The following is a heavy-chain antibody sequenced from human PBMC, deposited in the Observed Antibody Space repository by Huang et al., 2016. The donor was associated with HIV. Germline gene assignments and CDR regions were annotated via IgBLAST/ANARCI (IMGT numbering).Heavy chain of an antibody. J-gene: IGHJ2*01. CDR1: GYKFTSYW. V-gene: IGHV5-51*01. D-gene: IGHD3-3*01. CDR3: ARLTGSSDSWSSYYRNYWYVDT. CDR2: MSPGDSDV. Sequence: EVQLVQSGMEVKKPGESLRISCRASGYKFTSYWIAWVLQRSGKGLEFMGFMSPGDSDVKYSPSFDGQVIISVDKSRSTAYLQWGSLTAPDTATYYCARLTGSSDSWSSYYRNYWYVDTWGRGTLVSV.